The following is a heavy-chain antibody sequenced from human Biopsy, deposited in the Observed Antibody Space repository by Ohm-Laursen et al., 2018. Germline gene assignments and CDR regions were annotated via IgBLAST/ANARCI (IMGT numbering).Heavy chain of an antibody. CDR1: GFTFRTYG. D-gene: IGHD5/OR15-5a*01. CDR3: AKDLSVYYYYGIDV. Sequence: SLRLSCSASGFTFRTYGMHWVRLAPGKGLEWVAVISYDQITKHYADSVRGRFTISRDNSKNTLYLQVNSLRAEDTAVYYCAKDLSVYYYYGIDVWGQGITVTVSS. CDR2: ISYDQITK. V-gene: IGHV3-30*18. J-gene: IGHJ6*02.